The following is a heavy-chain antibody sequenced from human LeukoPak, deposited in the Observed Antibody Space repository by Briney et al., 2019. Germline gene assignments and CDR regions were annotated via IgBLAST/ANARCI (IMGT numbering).Heavy chain of an antibody. V-gene: IGHV4-34*01. Sequence: SETLSLTCAVYGGSFSGYYWSWIRQPPGKGLEWIGEINHSGSTNYNPSLKSRVTISVDTSKNQFSLKLSSVTAADTAAYYCARGIIGQFFDYWGQGTLVTVSS. J-gene: IGHJ4*02. CDR3: ARGIIGQFFDY. CDR1: GGSFSGYY. CDR2: INHSGST.